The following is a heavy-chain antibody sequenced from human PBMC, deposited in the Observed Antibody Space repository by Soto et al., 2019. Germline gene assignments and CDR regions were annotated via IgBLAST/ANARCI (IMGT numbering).Heavy chain of an antibody. CDR3: ASGIYSSPPYLGMDD. J-gene: IGHJ6*02. CDR2: IEPSDSYT. CDR1: GYSFTCYW. D-gene: IGHD6-13*01. V-gene: IGHV5-10-1*01. Sequence: GESLKIPRKGPGYSFTCYWISWVRQIPGKGLEWMGKIEPSDSYTNYSPSFQGHVTISADKSISTAYLQWSSLKASDTAMYYCASGIYSSPPYLGMDDWGQGTTVTISS.